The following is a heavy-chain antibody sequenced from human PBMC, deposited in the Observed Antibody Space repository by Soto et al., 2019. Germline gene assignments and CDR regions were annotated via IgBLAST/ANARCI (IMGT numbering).Heavy chain of an antibody. D-gene: IGHD3-10*01. CDR3: ARARLSRSWWFDP. CDR2: IYHSGST. Sequence: SETLSLTCAVSGGSISSGGNSWSWIRQPPGKGLEWIGYIYHSGSTYYNPSLKSRVTISVDRSKNQFSLELSSVTAADTAVYYCARARLSRSWWFDPWGQGTLVTVSS. J-gene: IGHJ5*02. CDR1: GGSISSGGNS. V-gene: IGHV4-30-2*01.